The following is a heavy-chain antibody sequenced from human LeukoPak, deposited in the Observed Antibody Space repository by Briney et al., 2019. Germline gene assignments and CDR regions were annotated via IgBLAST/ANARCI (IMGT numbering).Heavy chain of an antibody. CDR3: ARVVYDSSGGYYFDY. J-gene: IGHJ4*02. Sequence: ASVKVSCKASGYIFTDYYIHWVRQAPGQGLEWMGWINPNSGATNYAQNFQGRVTMTRDTSISTAYMELSRLRSDDTAVYYCARVVYDSSGGYYFDYWGQGTLVTVSS. V-gene: IGHV1-2*02. D-gene: IGHD3-22*01. CDR2: INPNSGAT. CDR1: GYIFTDYY.